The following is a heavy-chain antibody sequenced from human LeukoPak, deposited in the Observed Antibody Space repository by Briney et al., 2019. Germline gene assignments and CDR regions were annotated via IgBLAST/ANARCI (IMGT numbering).Heavy chain of an antibody. CDR1: GFTFSSYS. J-gene: IGHJ5*02. Sequence: TGGSLRLSCAASGFTFSSYSMDWVRQAPGKGLEWVSSISSSSSYIYYAGSVKGRFTISRDNAKNSLYLQMNSLRAEDTAVYYCASNLAAPNWFDPWGQGTLVTVSS. V-gene: IGHV3-21*01. D-gene: IGHD1-14*01. CDR2: ISSSSSYI. CDR3: ASNLAAPNWFDP.